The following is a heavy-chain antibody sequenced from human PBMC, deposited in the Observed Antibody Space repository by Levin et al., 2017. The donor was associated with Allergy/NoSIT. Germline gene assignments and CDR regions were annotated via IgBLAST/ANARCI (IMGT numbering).Heavy chain of an antibody. D-gene: IGHD4-17*01. CDR1: GFTFSSYA. CDR3: AMDQSMIAHGDYDEGLRRFLGERLQLHQNYWYLDL. Sequence: GGSLRLSCAASGFTFSSYAMHWVRQAPGKGLEWVAVMSYDGSNKYYADSVKGRFSISRDSSRNMLYLQMNSLRAEDTAVYYCAMDQSMIAHGDYDEGLRRFLGERLQLHQNYWYLDLWGRGTLVTVSS. CDR2: MSYDGSNK. V-gene: IGHV3-30-3*01. J-gene: IGHJ2*01.